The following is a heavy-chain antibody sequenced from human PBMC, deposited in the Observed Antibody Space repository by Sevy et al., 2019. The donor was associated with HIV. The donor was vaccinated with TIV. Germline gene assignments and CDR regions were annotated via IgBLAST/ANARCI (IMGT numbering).Heavy chain of an antibody. CDR1: GFTFSDDS. V-gene: IGHV3-48*01. Sequence: GGSLRLSCAASGFTFSDDSMNWVRQAPGKGLEWVAYISGRSSTISYADSVKGRFIVSRDNAMNSLYLQMNSLRAEDTAFYFCARESASYRRNDFDSWGQGTLVTVSS. J-gene: IGHJ4*02. CDR3: ARESASYRRNDFDS. CDR2: ISGRSSTI. D-gene: IGHD1-26*01.